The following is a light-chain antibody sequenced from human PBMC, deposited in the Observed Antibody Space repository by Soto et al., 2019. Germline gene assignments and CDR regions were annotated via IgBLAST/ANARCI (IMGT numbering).Light chain of an antibody. V-gene: IGLV2-14*01. CDR1: SSDVGGYDY. J-gene: IGLJ3*02. CDR3: FSYTNKNTRV. Sequence: QSVLTQPASVSGSPGQSITISCTGTSSDVGGYDYVSWYQQYPGKAPKLMIYEVSNRPSGVSHRFSGSKSGNTASLTISGLQAEDEADYYCFSYTNKNTRVLGGGTKVTV. CDR2: EVS.